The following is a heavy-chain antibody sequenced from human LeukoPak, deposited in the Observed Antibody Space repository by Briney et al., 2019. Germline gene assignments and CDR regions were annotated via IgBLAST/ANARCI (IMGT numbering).Heavy chain of an antibody. V-gene: IGHV1-69*05. CDR3: ASNRALRYFDWLLYFDY. CDR1: GYTFTSYG. D-gene: IGHD3-9*01. Sequence: ASVKVSCKASGYTFTSYGISWVRQAPGQGLEWMGGIIPIFGTANYAQKFQGRVTITTDESTSTAYMELSSLRSEDTAVYYCASNRALRYFDWLLYFDYWGQGTLVTVSS. CDR2: IIPIFGTA. J-gene: IGHJ4*02.